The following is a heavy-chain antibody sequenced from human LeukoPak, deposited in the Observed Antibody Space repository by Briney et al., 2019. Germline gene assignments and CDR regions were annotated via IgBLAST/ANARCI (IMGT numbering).Heavy chain of an antibody. CDR1: GGSFSGYY. J-gene: IGHJ6*02. V-gene: IGHV4-59*12. D-gene: IGHD3-22*01. Sequence: SETLSLTCAVYGGSFSGYYWSWIRQPPGKGLEWIGYIYYSGSTNYNPSLKSRVTISVDTSKNQFSLKLSSVTAADTAVYYCARDGFYDSSGYRAYGMDVWGQGTTVTVSS. CDR2: IYYSGST. CDR3: ARDGFYDSSGYRAYGMDV.